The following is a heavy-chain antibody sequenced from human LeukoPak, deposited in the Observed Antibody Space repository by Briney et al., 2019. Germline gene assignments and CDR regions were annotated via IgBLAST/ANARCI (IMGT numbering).Heavy chain of an antibody. D-gene: IGHD5-24*01. CDR3: VRDNAYTFDY. Sequence: PGGSLRLSCDVSGFTFSTNWMNWVRQVPGKGLVWVAHINTHGNTANYADSVKGRFTISRDNAKSTLYLQMNSLRAEDTAIYYCVRDNAYTFDYWGHGTLVTVSS. CDR1: GFTFSTNW. CDR2: INTHGNTA. V-gene: IGHV3-74*01. J-gene: IGHJ4*01.